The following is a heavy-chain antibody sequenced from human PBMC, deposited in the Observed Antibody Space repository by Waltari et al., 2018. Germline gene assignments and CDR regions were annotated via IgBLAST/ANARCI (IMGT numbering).Heavy chain of an antibody. J-gene: IGHJ4*02. CDR3: ARPLYSSSYNFRY. Sequence: EVQLVESGGGLVKPGGSLRLSCAASGFTFSSYRMNWVRQAPGKGLEWVSSISRSSSYKYYAGSVKGPFTISRGNAKNSLYLQMNSLRAEDTAVYYCARPLYSSSYNFRYWGQGTLVTVSS. CDR2: ISRSSSYK. CDR1: GFTFSSYR. V-gene: IGHV3-21*01. D-gene: IGHD6-6*01.